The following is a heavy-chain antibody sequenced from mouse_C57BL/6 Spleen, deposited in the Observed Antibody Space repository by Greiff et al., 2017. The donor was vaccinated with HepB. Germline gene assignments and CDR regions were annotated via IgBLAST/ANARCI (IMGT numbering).Heavy chain of an antibody. V-gene: IGHV5-9*01. J-gene: IGHJ1*03. Sequence: EVQGVESGGGLVKPGGSLKLSCAASGFTFSSYTMSWVRQTPEKRLEWVATISGGGGNTYYPDSVKGRFTISRDNAKNTLYLQMSSLRSEDTALYYCARQGRQYFDVWGTGTTVTVSS. CDR3: ARQGRQYFDV. CDR2: ISGGGGNT. D-gene: IGHD3-2*01. CDR1: GFTFSSYT.